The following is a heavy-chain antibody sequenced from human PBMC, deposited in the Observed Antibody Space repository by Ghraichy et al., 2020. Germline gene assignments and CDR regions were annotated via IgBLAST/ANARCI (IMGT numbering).Heavy chain of an antibody. V-gene: IGHV4-59*01. Sequence: SETLSLTCTVSGGSISSYYWSWIQQPPGKGLEWIGYIYYSGSTNYNPSLKSRVTISVDTSKNQFSLKLSSVTAADTAVYYCARTLPGIAVAGYWYFDLWGRGTLVTVSS. J-gene: IGHJ2*01. D-gene: IGHD6-19*01. CDR2: IYYSGST. CDR1: GGSISSYY. CDR3: ARTLPGIAVAGYWYFDL.